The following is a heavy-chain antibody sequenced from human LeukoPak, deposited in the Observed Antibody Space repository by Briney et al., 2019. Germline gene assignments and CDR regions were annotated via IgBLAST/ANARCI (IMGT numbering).Heavy chain of an antibody. CDR2: IYTSGSS. D-gene: IGHD6-13*01. J-gene: IGHJ3*02. Sequence: SETLSLTRTVSGDSMSGYYSSWIRQPAGRGLEGIVRIYTSGSSNSNPPLKCRVTMSVDTSKNQFSLKLSSVTAADTAVYYCTRDQLYSSSWITGAFDIWGQGTMVTVSS. CDR3: TRDQLYSSSWITGAFDI. CDR1: GDSMSGYY. V-gene: IGHV4-4*07.